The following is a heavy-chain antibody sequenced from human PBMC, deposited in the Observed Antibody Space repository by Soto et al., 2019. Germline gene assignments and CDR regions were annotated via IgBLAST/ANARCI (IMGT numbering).Heavy chain of an antibody. V-gene: IGHV5-51*01. CDR2: IYPGDSDT. Sequence: GESLKISCKGSGYSFTSYWIGWVRQMPGKGLEWMGIIYPGDSDTRYSPSFQGQVTISADKSISTAYLQWSSLKASDTAMYYCARRRSSSWSDWDYYYYMDVWGKGTTVTVSS. D-gene: IGHD6-13*01. CDR1: GYSFTSYW. CDR3: ARRRSSSWSDWDYYYYMDV. J-gene: IGHJ6*03.